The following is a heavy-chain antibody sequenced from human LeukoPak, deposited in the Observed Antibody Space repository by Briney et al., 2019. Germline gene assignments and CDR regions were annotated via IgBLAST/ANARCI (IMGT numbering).Heavy chain of an antibody. D-gene: IGHD2-21*01. J-gene: IGHJ3*01. V-gene: IGHV4-34*01. CDR3: ARGRTSHVIAIRRKDDAFDV. CDR2: INHSGST. CDR1: GGSFSGYY. Sequence: KPSETMSLTCAVYGGSFSGYYWSWIRQPPGKGLEWIGDINHSGSTNYNPSLKSLVTISVDTSKNQFSLKLSSVTAADTAVYYCARGRTSHVIAIRRKDDAFDVWGQGTMVTVSS.